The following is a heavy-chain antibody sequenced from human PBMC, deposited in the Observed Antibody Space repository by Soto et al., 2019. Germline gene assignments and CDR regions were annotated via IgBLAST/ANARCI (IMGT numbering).Heavy chain of an antibody. D-gene: IGHD6-13*01. Sequence: PGGSLRLSCAASGFTFRDFSMNWVRQAPGEGLEWVSYITGGSKTIYYADSVKGRFTISRDNAKNSLYLQMNSLRAEDTAVYYCARHPERIAEIGWFDPWGQGTLVTVSS. CDR3: ARHPERIAEIGWFDP. J-gene: IGHJ5*02. V-gene: IGHV3-48*01. CDR1: GFTFRDFS. CDR2: ITGGSKTI.